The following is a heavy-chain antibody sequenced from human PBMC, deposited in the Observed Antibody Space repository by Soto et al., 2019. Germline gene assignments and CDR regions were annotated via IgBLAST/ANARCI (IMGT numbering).Heavy chain of an antibody. CDR2: IYRTGST. V-gene: IGHV4-4*02. CDR3: ASRDPGTSVDY. Sequence: SETLSLTCAVSGGSFTSNNWWTWVRQPPGQGLEWIGEIYRTGSTNYNPSLKSRVTISLDKPENQFSLKVTSLTAADTAVYYCASRDPGTSVDYWGQGTLVTVSS. CDR1: GGSFTSNNW. D-gene: IGHD1-7*01. J-gene: IGHJ4*02.